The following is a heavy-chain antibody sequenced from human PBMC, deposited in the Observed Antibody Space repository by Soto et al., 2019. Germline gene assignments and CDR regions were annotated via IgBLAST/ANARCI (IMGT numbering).Heavy chain of an antibody. J-gene: IGHJ4*01. V-gene: IGHV4-30-4*01. CDR1: GGPISGDYY. CDR2: IFYSGST. CDR3: VRERVGFDTSGYPSPYFDF. Sequence: PSETLSLTCNVSGGPISGDYYWTWIRQPPGNGLEWIGYIFYSGSTYYNPSLKSRVTMSVDTSKNQFSLRLSSVTAADTAVYYFVRERVGFDTSGYPSPYFDFW. D-gene: IGHD3-22*01.